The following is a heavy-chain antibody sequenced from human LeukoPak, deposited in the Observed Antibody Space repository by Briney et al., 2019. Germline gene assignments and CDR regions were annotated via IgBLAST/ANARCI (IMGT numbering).Heavy chain of an antibody. D-gene: IGHD4/OR15-4a*01. CDR2: ITYDGNHQ. J-gene: IGHJ4*02. CDR3: ARSHYGGSYDMFDF. CDR1: GFTFSAYA. Sequence: PSGTLTLTCAASGFTFSAYAQHRVRQAPGKGLEWVAVITYDGNHQYYADSVKGRFSISRDNSNHTVHLQMDSLRAEDTASYYCARSHYGGSYDMFDFWGQGTLVIVSS. V-gene: IGHV3-30*04.